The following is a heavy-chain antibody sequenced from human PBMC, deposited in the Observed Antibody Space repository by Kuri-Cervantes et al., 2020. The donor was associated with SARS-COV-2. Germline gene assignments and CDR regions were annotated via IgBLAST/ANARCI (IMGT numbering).Heavy chain of an antibody. CDR3: ARDANRITIFGVVIIPGVGDV. V-gene: IGHV3-30*03. CDR2: ISHDGKNK. D-gene: IGHD3-3*01. J-gene: IGHJ6*02. CDR1: GFNFSRTD. Sequence: GESLKISCAAFGFNFSRTDMHWVRQAPGKGLEWVAVISHDGKNKKCIASGKGRFTISRDNSQNTLYLHMKSLRSEDTAVYYCARDANRITIFGVVIIPGVGDVWGQGTTVTVSS.